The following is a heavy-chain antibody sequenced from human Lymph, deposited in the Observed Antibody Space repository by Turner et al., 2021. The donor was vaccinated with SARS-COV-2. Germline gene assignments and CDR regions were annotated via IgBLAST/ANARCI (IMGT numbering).Heavy chain of an antibody. CDR2: MNPNRGNT. V-gene: IGHV1-8*02. D-gene: IGHD1-26*01. CDR3: ARGRYSGGGMDV. Sequence: QVQLVQSGAEVKKPGASVTVSCKAPGYTFTSYDINWVRQATGQGLEWKGGMNPNRGNTGNAQKFKGRVTMTRNTYISTAYMELSSLRSEDTAVYYCARGRYSGGGMDVWGQGTTVTVSS. CDR1: GYTFTSYD. J-gene: IGHJ6*02.